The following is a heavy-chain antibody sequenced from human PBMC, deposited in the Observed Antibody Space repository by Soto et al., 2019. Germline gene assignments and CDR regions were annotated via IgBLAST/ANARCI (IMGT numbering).Heavy chain of an antibody. CDR3: ARAPMTTPSGDLDY. J-gene: IGHJ4*02. V-gene: IGHV1-46*01. CDR1: GYTFTSFF. CDR2: FTPTDGST. D-gene: IGHD4-17*01. Sequence: QVQLVQSGAEVKKPGASVKVSCKSSGYTFTSFFMHWVRQAPGQGLEWLGRFTPTDGSTIYAQKFQGRVIVTGDTSTSTVYVELSSLRSEDTAVYYCARAPMTTPSGDLDYWGQGTLVTVSS.